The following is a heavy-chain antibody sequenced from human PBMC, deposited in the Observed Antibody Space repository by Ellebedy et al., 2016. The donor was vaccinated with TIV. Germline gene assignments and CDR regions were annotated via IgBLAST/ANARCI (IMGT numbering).Heavy chain of an antibody. V-gene: IGHV3-23*01. Sequence: GESLKISCAASGFTFSSYAMSWVRQAPGKGLEWVSAISGSGGSTYYADSVKGRFTISRDNSKNTLYLQMNSLRAEDTAVYYCAKPYSSGWYGSFDYWGQGTLVTVSS. CDR1: GFTFSSYA. J-gene: IGHJ4*02. CDR2: ISGSGGST. D-gene: IGHD6-19*01. CDR3: AKPYSSGWYGSFDY.